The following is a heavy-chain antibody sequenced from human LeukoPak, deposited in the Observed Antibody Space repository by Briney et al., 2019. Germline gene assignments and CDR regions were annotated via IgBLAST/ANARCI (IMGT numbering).Heavy chain of an antibody. CDR3: VRTGWELLTT. CDR2: YFATGST. Sequence: PSETLSLTCNVSGASFDSHYWTWVRQTPDKRLEWIGYYFATGSTAYNPSLKSRVTMSVDRSKTHFFLRLNSVTAADTAVYYCVRTGWELLTTWGPGTLVTVSS. D-gene: IGHD1-1*01. J-gene: IGHJ4*02. CDR1: GASFDSHY. V-gene: IGHV4-59*11.